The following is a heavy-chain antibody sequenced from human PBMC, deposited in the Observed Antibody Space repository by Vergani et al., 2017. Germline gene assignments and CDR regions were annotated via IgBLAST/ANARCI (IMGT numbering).Heavy chain of an antibody. CDR2: INHSGST. CDR1: GGSFSGYY. Sequence: QVQLQQWGAGLLKPSETLSLTCAVYGGSFSGYYWSWIRQPPGKGLEWIGEINHSGSTYYNPSLKSRVTISVDTSKNQFSLKLSSVTAADTAVYYCAREKYYYDSSGPAYYGMDVWGQGTTVTVSS. CDR3: AREKYYYDSSGPAYYGMDV. D-gene: IGHD3-22*01. V-gene: IGHV4-34*01. J-gene: IGHJ6*02.